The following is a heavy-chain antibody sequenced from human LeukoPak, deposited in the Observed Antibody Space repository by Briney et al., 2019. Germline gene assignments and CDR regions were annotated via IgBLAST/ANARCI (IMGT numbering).Heavy chain of an antibody. D-gene: IGHD3-9*01. CDR1: GFTVSSNY. CDR2: IYSGGST. J-gene: IGHJ3*02. V-gene: IGHV3-53*01. Sequence: GSLRLSCAASGFTVSSNYMSWVRQAPGKGLEWVSVIYSGGSTYYADSVKGRFTISRDNAKNTLYLQMNSLRAEDTAVYYCARNHYDILTDDAFDIWGQGTMVTVSS. CDR3: ARNHYDILTDDAFDI.